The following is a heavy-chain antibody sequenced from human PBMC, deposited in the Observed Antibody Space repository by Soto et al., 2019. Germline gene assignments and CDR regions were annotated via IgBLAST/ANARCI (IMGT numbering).Heavy chain of an antibody. D-gene: IGHD6-19*01. CDR1: GFTFSSYG. CDR3: AKVGSAWLDYFDY. Sequence: PGGSLRLSCAASGFTFSSYGMHWVRQAPGKGLEWVAVISYDGSNKFYADSVKGRFTISRDNSKNTLYLQVNSLRAEDTAVYYCAKVGSAWLDYFDYWGQGTLVTVSS. J-gene: IGHJ4*02. CDR2: ISYDGSNK. V-gene: IGHV3-30*18.